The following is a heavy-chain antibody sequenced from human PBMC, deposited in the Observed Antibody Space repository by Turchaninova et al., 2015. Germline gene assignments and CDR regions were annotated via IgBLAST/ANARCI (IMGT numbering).Heavy chain of an antibody. J-gene: IGHJ2*01. Sequence: QVQLQQWGAGLLNTSETLSLTCAVNGGSLSGYYWSWTRQPPGKGLEWSGEISHSGSTNYNPSLKSRVTISLDTSKNQFSLKLDSVTAADTAVYFCARTPGSHWFFDLWGRGTLVTVSS. V-gene: IGHV4-34*01. CDR3: ARTPGSHWFFDL. CDR1: GGSLSGYY. CDR2: ISHSGST. D-gene: IGHD3-10*01.